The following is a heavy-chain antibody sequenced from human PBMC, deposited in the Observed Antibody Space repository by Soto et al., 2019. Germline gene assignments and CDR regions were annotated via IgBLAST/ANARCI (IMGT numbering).Heavy chain of an antibody. CDR2: ISSTSNTI. CDR1: GFTFSSYS. J-gene: IGHJ4*02. D-gene: IGHD2-15*01. V-gene: IGHV3-48*01. CDR3: ARDRGCSGGICYRDLGY. Sequence: EVQLVESGGGLGQPGGSLRLSCAASGFTFSSYSMSWVRQAPGKGLEWVSYISSTSNTIYYADSVQGRFTISRDNAKNSLYLHMNSLSAEDTAVYYCARDRGCSGGICYRDLGYWGQGTLVTVSS.